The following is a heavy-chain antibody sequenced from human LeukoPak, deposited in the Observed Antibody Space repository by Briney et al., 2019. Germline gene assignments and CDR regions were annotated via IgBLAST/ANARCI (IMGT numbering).Heavy chain of an antibody. CDR2: IIPIFGTA. CDR3: ARDGSYDILTGYLPLDY. CDR1: GGTFSSHA. V-gene: IGHV1-69*05. J-gene: IGHJ4*02. D-gene: IGHD3-9*01. Sequence: SVKVSCKASGGTFSSHAISWVRQAPGQGLEWMGRIIPIFGTANYAQKFQGRVTITTDESTSTAYMELSSLRSEDTAVYYCARDGSYDILTGYLPLDYWGQGTLVTVSS.